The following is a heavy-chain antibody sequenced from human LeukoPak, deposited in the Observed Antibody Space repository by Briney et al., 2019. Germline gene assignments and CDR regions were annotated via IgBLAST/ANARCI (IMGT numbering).Heavy chain of an antibody. V-gene: IGHV3-66*01. CDR3: ARDSRSSGCAY. CDR1: GFTVSSNY. Sequence: GGSLRLSCAASGFTVSSNYMSWVRQAPGKGLEWVSVIYSGGSTYYADSVKGRFTISRDNSKNTLYLQVNSLRAEDTAVYYCARDSRSSGCAYWGQGTLVTVSS. D-gene: IGHD3-22*01. CDR2: IYSGGST. J-gene: IGHJ4*02.